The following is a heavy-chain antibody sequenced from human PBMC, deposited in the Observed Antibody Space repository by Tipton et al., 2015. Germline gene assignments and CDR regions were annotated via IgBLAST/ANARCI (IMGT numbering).Heavy chain of an antibody. D-gene: IGHD3-9*01. CDR1: DGSIRDYY. J-gene: IGHJ4*02. V-gene: IGHV4-59*04. CDR2: ISHSGNT. CDR3: ACQDYDSLTRDYQTVDY. Sequence: TLSLTCTVSDGSIRDYYWNWIRQSPGKGLEWIGSISHSGNTYYNPSLKSRVTMSRDTSKNRFSLKLTSVTAADTAVYYCACQDYDSLTRDYQTVDYWGQGTLVTVSS.